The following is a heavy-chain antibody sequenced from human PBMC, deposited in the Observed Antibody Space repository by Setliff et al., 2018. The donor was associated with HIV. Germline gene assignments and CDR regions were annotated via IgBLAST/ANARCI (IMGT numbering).Heavy chain of an antibody. J-gene: IGHJ6*02. Sequence: SETLSLTCAVYGGSFTNYFWSWIRQSPGKGLEWIGEINHSGRTKYNPSLKSRVTMSVDTSKNQFSLKLSSVTAADTAVYYCATHASTVQDAMDVWGQGTTVTVSS. CDR3: ATHASTVQDAMDV. V-gene: IGHV4-34*01. CDR2: INHSGRT. D-gene: IGHD4-4*01. CDR1: GGSFTNYF.